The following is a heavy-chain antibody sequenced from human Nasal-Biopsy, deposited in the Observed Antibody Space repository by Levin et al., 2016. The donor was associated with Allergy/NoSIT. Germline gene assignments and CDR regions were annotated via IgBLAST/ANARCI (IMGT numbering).Heavy chain of an antibody. CDR3: AKDLGYQIRLSYYGMDV. D-gene: IGHD2-2*01. J-gene: IGHJ6*02. CDR2: IWYDGIHK. V-gene: IGHV3-33*06. Sequence: GESLKISCAASGFTFSNYAMHWVRQAPGKGLEWVAVIWYDGIHKYSADSVKGRFTISRDNSKNMLYLQMSSLRVEDTAVYYCAKDLGYQIRLSYYGMDVWGQGTTVTVSS. CDR1: GFTFSNYA.